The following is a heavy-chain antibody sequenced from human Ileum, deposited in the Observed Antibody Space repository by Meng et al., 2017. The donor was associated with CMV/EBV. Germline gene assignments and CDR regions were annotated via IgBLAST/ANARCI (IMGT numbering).Heavy chain of an antibody. Sequence: YDIDWVRQAPGQGLEWMGWINPNSGNTGYAQNFQGRVTMTRSTSITTVYLELSSLRSEDTALYYCARAPNYYDRTDGATKSKYYFDYWGQGTLVTVSS. J-gene: IGHJ4*02. V-gene: IGHV1-8*01. D-gene: IGHD3-22*01. CDR1: YD. CDR3: ARAPNYYDRTDGATKSKYYFDY. CDR2: INPNSGNT.